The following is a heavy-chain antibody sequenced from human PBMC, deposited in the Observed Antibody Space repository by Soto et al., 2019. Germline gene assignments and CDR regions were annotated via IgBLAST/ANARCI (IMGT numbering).Heavy chain of an antibody. V-gene: IGHV4-39*01. D-gene: IGHD2-21*02. CDR3: ARQRTTVVTQAYFDH. Sequence: PSETLSLTCIVSGESISSSSYYWGWIRQPPGKGLEWIGSIYYSGRTYYNPSFKSRVTISIDTSKNQFSLKRSSVTATDTAVYYCARQRTTVVTQAYFDHWGQGALVTVSS. CDR1: GESISSSSYY. CDR2: IYYSGRT. J-gene: IGHJ4*02.